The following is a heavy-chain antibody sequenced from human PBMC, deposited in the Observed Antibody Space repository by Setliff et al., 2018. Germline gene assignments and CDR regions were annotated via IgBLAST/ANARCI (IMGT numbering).Heavy chain of an antibody. CDR2: IYYSGRT. J-gene: IGHJ4*02. Sequence: SETLSLTCTVSGGSISTYYWSWIRQPPGKGLEWIGYIYYSGRTNYNPSLESRVTISRDKSPNQFSLMLRSVTAADTALYYCARGYYNGRGYYYLPCSFDSWGRGIVVTVSS. V-gene: IGHV4-59*08. CDR3: ARGYYNGRGYYYLPCSFDS. CDR1: GGSISTYY. D-gene: IGHD3-9*01.